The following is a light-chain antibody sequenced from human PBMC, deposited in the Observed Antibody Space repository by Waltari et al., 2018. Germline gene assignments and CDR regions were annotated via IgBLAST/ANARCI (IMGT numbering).Light chain of an antibody. CDR3: QQCYTFPYT. V-gene: IGKV4-1*01. Sequence: IVMTQSPDSLPVSLGERATINCKSSQSVLSSSNTKNYLDWYQQKPGQPPKLLITWASTRESGVPDRFSGSGSGTDFTLTISSLQAEDVAVYYCQQCYTFPYTFGQGTKLEIK. CDR2: WAS. J-gene: IGKJ2*01. CDR1: QSVLSSSNTKNY.